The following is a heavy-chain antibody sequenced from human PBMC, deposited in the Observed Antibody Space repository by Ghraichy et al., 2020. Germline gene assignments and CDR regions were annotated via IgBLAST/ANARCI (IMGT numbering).Heavy chain of an antibody. V-gene: IGHV4-30-2*01. J-gene: IGHJ2*01. CDR3: ARVLSERWYFDL. D-gene: IGHD1-1*01. CDR1: GGSISSGGYS. CDR2: IYHSGST. Sequence: TLSLTCAVSGGSISSGGYSWSWIRQPPGKGLEWIGYIYHSGSTYYNPSLKSRVTISVDRSKNQFSLKLSSVTAADTAVYYCARVLSERWYFDLWGRGTLVTVSS.